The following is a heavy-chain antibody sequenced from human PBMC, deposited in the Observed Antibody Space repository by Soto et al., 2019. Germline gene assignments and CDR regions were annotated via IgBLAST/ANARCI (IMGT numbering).Heavy chain of an antibody. Sequence: EVQLVESGGGLIQPGGSLRLSCAASGFTFSNSWMTWVRQAPGKGLEWVANIKRDGSQKSYLDPVRGRFTISRDNAKNSLYLQMDSLTVEDTALYYCARDVSPGSSSLYLDAFDIWGQGTMVTVSS. J-gene: IGHJ3*02. CDR2: IKRDGSQK. CDR3: ARDVSPGSSSLYLDAFDI. D-gene: IGHD3-10*01. CDR1: GFTFSNSW. V-gene: IGHV3-7*05.